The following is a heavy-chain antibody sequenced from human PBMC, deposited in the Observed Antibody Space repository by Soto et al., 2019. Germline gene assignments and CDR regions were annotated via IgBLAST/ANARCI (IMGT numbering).Heavy chain of an antibody. CDR2: IIPIFGTA. Sequence: QVQLVQSGAEVKEPGSSVKVSCKASGGTFSSYAISWVRQAPGQGLEWMGGIIPIFGTANYAQKFQGRVTITADKSTSTAYMELSSLRSEDTAVYYCAIAIRMSIVVVTAPGIDVWGQGTTVTVSS. CDR1: GGTFSSYA. D-gene: IGHD2-21*02. V-gene: IGHV1-69*06. J-gene: IGHJ6*02. CDR3: AIAIRMSIVVVTAPGIDV.